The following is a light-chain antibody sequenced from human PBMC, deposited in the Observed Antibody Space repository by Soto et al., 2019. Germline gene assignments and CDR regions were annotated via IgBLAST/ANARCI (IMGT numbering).Light chain of an antibody. V-gene: IGLV2-14*01. CDR1: SSDVGGNDY. J-gene: IGLJ1*01. CDR3: FSFTTDWTHV. CDR2: EVN. Sequence: QSALTQPASVSGSPGQSVTISCTGASSDVGGNDYVSWYQQHPGKAPKLILYEVNNRPSGVSNHFSGSKSGNAASLTISGLQAEDEADYFCFSFTTDWTHVFGTGTKLTVL.